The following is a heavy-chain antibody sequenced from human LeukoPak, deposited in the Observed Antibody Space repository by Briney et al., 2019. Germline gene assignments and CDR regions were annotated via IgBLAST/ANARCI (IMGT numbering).Heavy chain of an antibody. V-gene: IGHV1-2*02. D-gene: IGHD2-15*01. CDR2: INPNSGGT. CDR3: ARDRCSGGSCFTFDY. J-gene: IGHJ4*02. Sequence: ASVKVSCKASGYTFTGYYKHWVRQAPGQGLEWMGWINPNSGGTNYAQKFQGRVTMTRDTSISTAYMELSRLRSDDTAVYYCARDRCSGGSCFTFDYWGQGTLVTVSS. CDR1: GYTFTGYY.